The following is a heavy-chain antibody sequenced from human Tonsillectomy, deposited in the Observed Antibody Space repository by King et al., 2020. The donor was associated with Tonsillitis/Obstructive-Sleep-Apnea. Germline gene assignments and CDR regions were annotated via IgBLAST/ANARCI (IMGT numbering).Heavy chain of an antibody. CDR2: ISSSSSTI. J-gene: IGHJ3*02. CDR3: ARVGTMIVTPWVGFVI. D-gene: IGHD3-22*01. CDR1: GFTFSSYS. Sequence: VQLVESGGGLVQPGGSLRLSCAASGFTFSSYSMNWVRQAPGKGLEWVSYISSSSSTIYYAESVKGRFTISRDNAKNSLYLQMNSLRDEDTAVYYCARVGTMIVTPWVGFVIWGQGTMVTVSS. V-gene: IGHV3-48*02.